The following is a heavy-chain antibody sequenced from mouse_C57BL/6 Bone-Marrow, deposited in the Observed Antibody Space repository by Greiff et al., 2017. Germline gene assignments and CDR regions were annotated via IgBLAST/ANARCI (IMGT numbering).Heavy chain of an antibody. CDR2: ISSGSSTI. CDR1: GFTFSDYG. J-gene: IGHJ1*03. V-gene: IGHV5-17*01. CDR3: ARGITTLVATDWYFEV. D-gene: IGHD1-1*01. Sequence: EVMLVESGGGFVKPGGSLKLSCAASGFTFSDYGMHWVRQAPEKGLEWVAYISSGSSTIYYAATVKGRFTITRDNAKNTRFLQMTRLRSEDTAMYYCARGITTLVATDWYFEVWGTGTTLTVSS.